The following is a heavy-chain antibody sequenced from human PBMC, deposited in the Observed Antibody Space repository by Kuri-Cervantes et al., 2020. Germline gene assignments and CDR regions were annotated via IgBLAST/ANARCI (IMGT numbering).Heavy chain of an antibody. Sequence: GESLKISCAASGFTFSTFGIHWVRQAPGKGLEWVAVISYDGSNKYYADSVKGRFTISRDNSKNTLYLQMNSLRAEDTAVYYCARDRWNDLFAWFDPWGQGTLVTSPQ. J-gene: IGHJ5*02. CDR2: ISYDGSNK. D-gene: IGHD1-1*01. CDR1: GFTFSTFG. CDR3: ARDRWNDLFAWFDP. V-gene: IGHV3-30*19.